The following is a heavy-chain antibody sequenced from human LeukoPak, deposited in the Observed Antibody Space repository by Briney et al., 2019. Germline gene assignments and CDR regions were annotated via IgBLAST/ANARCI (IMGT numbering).Heavy chain of an antibody. CDR3: ARGVGGYCSGGSCYSGPNWFDP. D-gene: IGHD2-15*01. V-gene: IGHV4-61*02. Sequence: SETLSLTCTVPGGSISSGSYYWSWIRQPAGKGLDWIGRIYTSGSTNYNPSLKSRVTISVDRSKNQFSLKLSSVTAADTAVYYCARGVGGYCSGGSCYSGPNWFDPWGQGTLVTVSS. CDR2: IYTSGST. J-gene: IGHJ5*02. CDR1: GGSISSGSYY.